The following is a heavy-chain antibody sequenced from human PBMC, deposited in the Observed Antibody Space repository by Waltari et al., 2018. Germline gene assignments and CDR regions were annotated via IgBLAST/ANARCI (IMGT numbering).Heavy chain of an antibody. Sequence: QVQLQESGPGLVKPSETLSLTCAVSGYSISSGYSWGWIRKTPGKGLEWIGSIYHSGSTYYNPSLKSRVTISVDTSKNQFSLKLSSVTAADTAVYYCARLDGSGSYYDLFDYWGQGTLVTVSS. CDR3: ARLDGSGSYYDLFDY. CDR2: IYHSGST. J-gene: IGHJ4*02. CDR1: GYSISSGYS. V-gene: IGHV4-38-2*01. D-gene: IGHD3-10*01.